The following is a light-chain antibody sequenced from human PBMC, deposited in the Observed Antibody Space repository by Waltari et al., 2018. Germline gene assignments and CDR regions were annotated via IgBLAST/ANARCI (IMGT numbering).Light chain of an antibody. CDR1: SGHRTNI. V-gene: IGLV4-69*01. CDR2: VNSDGSH. J-gene: IGLJ3*02. CDR3: QTGGHGTWV. Sequence: QLVLTQSPSASASLGASVKLTCTLRSGHRTNIIAWLQQQPEKGPRYLMNVNSDGSHNKGVGIPDRFSGSSSGAERYLTISSLQSEDEADYYCQTGGHGTWVFGGGTRLTVL.